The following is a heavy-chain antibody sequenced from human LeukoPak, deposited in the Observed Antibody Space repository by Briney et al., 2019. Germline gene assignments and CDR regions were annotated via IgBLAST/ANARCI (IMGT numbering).Heavy chain of an antibody. CDR3: ASCTLFRPHWYFDL. J-gene: IGHJ2*01. V-gene: IGHV4-59*01. D-gene: IGHD2-8*01. Sequence: PSETLSLTCTVSGGSISSYYWSWIRQPPGQGPEWIGYIYYSGSTGYNPSLKSRVTISIDTSKSQFSLKLTSVTAADTAVYYCASCTLFRPHWYFDLWGRGTLVTVSS. CDR2: IYYSGST. CDR1: GGSISSYY.